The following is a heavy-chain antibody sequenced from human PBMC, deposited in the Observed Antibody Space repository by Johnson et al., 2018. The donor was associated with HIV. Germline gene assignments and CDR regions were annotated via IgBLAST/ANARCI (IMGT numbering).Heavy chain of an antibody. J-gene: IGHJ3*02. Sequence: VQLVESGGVVVQPGGSLRLSCAASGFTFDDYAMHWVRQAPGKGLEWVALISWDGGSTYYADSVKGRFTISRDHSKNSLYLQMNSLRAEDTALYYCAKGTGSGWSGSLDAFDIWGQGTMVTVSS. CDR3: AKGTGSGWSGSLDAFDI. CDR1: GFTFDDYA. V-gene: IGHV3-43D*03. D-gene: IGHD6-19*01. CDR2: ISWDGGST.